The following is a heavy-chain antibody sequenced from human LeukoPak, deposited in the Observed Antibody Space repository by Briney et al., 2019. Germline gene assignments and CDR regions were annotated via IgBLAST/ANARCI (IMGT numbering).Heavy chain of an antibody. J-gene: IGHJ6*02. CDR3: ARDAHYCSSTSCYYYYGMDV. Sequence: ASVKVSCKVSGYTLTELSMHWVRQAPGKGLEWMGGFDPEDGETIYAQKFQGRVTMTEDTSTDTAYMELSRLRSDDTAVYYCARDAHYCSSTSCYYYYGMDVWGQGTTVTVSS. V-gene: IGHV1-24*01. CDR2: FDPEDGET. CDR1: GYTLTELS. D-gene: IGHD2-2*01.